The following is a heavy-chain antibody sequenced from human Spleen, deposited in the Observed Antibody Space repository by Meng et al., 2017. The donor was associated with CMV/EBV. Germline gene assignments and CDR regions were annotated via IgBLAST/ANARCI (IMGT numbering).Heavy chain of an antibody. D-gene: IGHD3-22*01. Sequence: ASVKVSCKASGYSRWTGYFTHWVRQAPGQGLEWMGWINPDSGGTKYAQKCQGRVSMTRDTSISTAYMELSRLTSDDTAVYYCASATPYERLGWFDPWGQGTLVTVSS. CDR2: INPDSGGT. V-gene: IGHV1-2*02. CDR1: GYSRWTGYF. J-gene: IGHJ5*02. CDR3: ASATPYERLGWFDP.